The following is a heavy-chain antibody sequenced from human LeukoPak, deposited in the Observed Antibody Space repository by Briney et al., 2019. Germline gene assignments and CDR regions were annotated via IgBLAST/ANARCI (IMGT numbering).Heavy chain of an antibody. D-gene: IGHD3-3*01. CDR2: ISGSGGST. CDR1: GFTFGSYA. Sequence: PGGSLRLSCAASGFTFGSYAMYWVRQAPGKGLEWVSGISGSGGSTFYADSVKGRFTISRDNSENTVYLQMNSLRAEDTAVYYCAKLPIFGVVIRPGYYMDVWAKGPRSPSP. J-gene: IGHJ6*03. V-gene: IGHV3-23*01. CDR3: AKLPIFGVVIRPGYYMDV.